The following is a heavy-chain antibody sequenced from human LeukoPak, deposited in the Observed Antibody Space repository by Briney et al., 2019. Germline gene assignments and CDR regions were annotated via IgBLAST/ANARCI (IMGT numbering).Heavy chain of an antibody. CDR1: GYTFTTYD. Sequence: ASVKVSCKASGYTFTTYDINWVRQATGQGLEWMGWMNPNSGNTGYAQRFQGRVTMTRDTSISTAYMELNSLTSEDTAVYYCASPRDSLDSYYGMDVWGQGTTVTVSS. CDR2: MNPNSGNT. J-gene: IGHJ6*02. CDR3: ASPRDSLDSYYGMDV. D-gene: IGHD2-21*02. V-gene: IGHV1-8*01.